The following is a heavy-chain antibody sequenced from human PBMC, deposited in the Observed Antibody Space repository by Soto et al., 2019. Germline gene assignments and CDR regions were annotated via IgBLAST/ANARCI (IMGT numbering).Heavy chain of an antibody. V-gene: IGHV1-18*01. Sequence: QVHLVQSGAEVKKPGASVKVSCKASGYTFTSYGITWVRQAPGQGLEWMGWISAHNGNTDYAQQLQGRVIVTRDTSTSTAYMELRRLISDDTAVYSCARGRYGDYWGQGDLVTFSS. CDR3: ARGRYGDY. J-gene: IGHJ4*02. D-gene: IGHD1-1*01. CDR2: ISAHNGNT. CDR1: GYTFTSYG.